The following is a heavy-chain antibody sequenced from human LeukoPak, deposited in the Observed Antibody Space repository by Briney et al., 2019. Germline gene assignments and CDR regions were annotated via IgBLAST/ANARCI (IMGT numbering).Heavy chain of an antibody. J-gene: IGHJ4*02. D-gene: IGHD6-13*01. CDR1: GFTFDDYA. V-gene: IGHV3-9*01. Sequence: SGGSLRLSCAASGFTFDDYAMHWVRQAPGKGLEWVSGISWNSGSIGYADSVKGRFTISRDNAKNSLYLQMNSLRVEDTALYYCAKAKPPIAVGGHFDYWGQGTLVTVSS. CDR2: ISWNSGSI. CDR3: AKAKPPIAVGGHFDY.